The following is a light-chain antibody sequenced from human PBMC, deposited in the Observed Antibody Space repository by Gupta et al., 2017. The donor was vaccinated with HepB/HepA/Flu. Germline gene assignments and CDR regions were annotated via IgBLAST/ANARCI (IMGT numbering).Light chain of an antibody. V-gene: IGKV3-15*01. CDR2: VAS. Sequence: EIVMTQFPANLSGSPGERAILSCRASQSVSINLCWVQQNPGQSPRLLIYVASTRATGIPARFSGSGSWTEFTLAINSLHSEYFAVYYFLHDNEWPGPFGQGTELVIK. J-gene: IGKJ2*01. CDR3: LHDNEWPGP. CDR1: QSVSIN.